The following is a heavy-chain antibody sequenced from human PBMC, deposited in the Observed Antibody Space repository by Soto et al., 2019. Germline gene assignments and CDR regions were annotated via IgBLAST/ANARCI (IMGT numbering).Heavy chain of an antibody. V-gene: IGHV3-9*01. Sequence: EVQLVESGGGLVQPGRSLRLSCAASGFSFDGYAMNWVRQPPGKSLEWVSGISWNSGNIDYADSVKGRFTISGDNAKNSLYLQMNRLRAEDTALYYCVKASTYSSAQGWFDPWGQGTRVTVSS. CDR1: GFSFDGYA. CDR3: VKASTYSSAQGWFDP. J-gene: IGHJ5*02. CDR2: ISWNSGNI. D-gene: IGHD6-25*01.